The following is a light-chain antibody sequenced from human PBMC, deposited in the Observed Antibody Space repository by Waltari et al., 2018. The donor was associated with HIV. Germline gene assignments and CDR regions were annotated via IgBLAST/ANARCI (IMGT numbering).Light chain of an antibody. Sequence: EIVLTQSPATLSLSPGERATLSCRASQSVSNYLAWYQQKPGQAPRLLLYDASNRATGIPARFSGNGSGTDFTLTINSLEPEDFAVYYCQQRGKWPPMFTFGPGTKLDFK. V-gene: IGKV3-11*01. CDR1: QSVSNY. J-gene: IGKJ3*01. CDR2: DAS. CDR3: QQRGKWPPMFT.